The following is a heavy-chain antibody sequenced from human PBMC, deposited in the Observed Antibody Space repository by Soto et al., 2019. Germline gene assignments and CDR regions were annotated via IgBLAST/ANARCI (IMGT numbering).Heavy chain of an antibody. CDR3: AREGFGLVGFNYYYMDV. CDR2: IQDTGTT. D-gene: IGHD3-10*01. V-gene: IGHV4-59*01. CDR1: GGSISYYY. Sequence: QVQLQESGPGLVKPSETLSLTCAVSGGSISYYYWSWIRQSPGKGLEWIGYIQDTGTTKYNPSLQSRVTISVDTSKSHFSLNLSSVTAADTAVYYCAREGFGLVGFNYYYMDVWGKGTTVTVSS. J-gene: IGHJ6*03.